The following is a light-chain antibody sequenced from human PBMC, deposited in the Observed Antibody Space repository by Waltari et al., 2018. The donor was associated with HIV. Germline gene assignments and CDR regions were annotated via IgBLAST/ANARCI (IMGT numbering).Light chain of an antibody. V-gene: IGKV1-5*03. CDR1: PSIGSW. CDR2: EAS. Sequence: DIQMTQSPSTLSASAGDRVTITCRASPSIGSWLAWYQQKPGKAPNLLISEASTLQTGVPSRFSGSGSGTEFTLTISSLHPDDFATYYCQEYNTYSETFGQGTKLEIK. J-gene: IGKJ1*01. CDR3: QEYNTYSET.